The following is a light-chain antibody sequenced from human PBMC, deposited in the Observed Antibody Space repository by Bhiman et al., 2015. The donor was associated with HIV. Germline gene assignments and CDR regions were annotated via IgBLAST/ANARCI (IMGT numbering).Light chain of an antibody. J-gene: IGLJ2*01. Sequence: SSELTQDPTVSVALGQTVRITCQGDSLRNYYANWYQQKPGQAPVVVIYGKNNRPSGIPDRFSGSSSGNTASLTITGAQAEDEADYYCQAWDSGSRVFGGGTKLTVL. CDR1: SLRNYY. V-gene: IGLV3-19*01. CDR3: QAWDSGSRV. CDR2: GKN.